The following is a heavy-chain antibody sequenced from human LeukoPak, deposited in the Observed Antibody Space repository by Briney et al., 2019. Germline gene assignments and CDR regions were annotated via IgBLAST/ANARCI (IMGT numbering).Heavy chain of an antibody. Sequence: GESLKISCKGSGYSYTNYWIGWVRQTPGRGLDWDGIIYPGDSDTRYSPSSQGQVTISADKSISTAYLQWNSLKASDTAMYYCARLPYSSGWQPTDYWGQGTLVTVSS. CDR3: ARLPYSSGWQPTDY. CDR1: GYSYTNYW. J-gene: IGHJ4*02. V-gene: IGHV5-51*01. CDR2: IYPGDSDT. D-gene: IGHD6-19*01.